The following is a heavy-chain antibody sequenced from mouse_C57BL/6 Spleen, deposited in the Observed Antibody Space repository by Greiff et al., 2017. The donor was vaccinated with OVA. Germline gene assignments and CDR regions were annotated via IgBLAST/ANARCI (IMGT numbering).Heavy chain of an antibody. Sequence: EVQLQQSGPELVKPGASVKISCKASGYTFTDYYMNWVKQSHGKSLEWIGDINPNNGGTSYNQKFKGKATLTVGKSSSTAYMELRSLTSEDSAVYYCALKEDWGQGTLVTVSA. CDR2: INPNNGGT. V-gene: IGHV1-26*01. CDR3: ALKED. CDR1: GYTFTDYY. J-gene: IGHJ3*01.